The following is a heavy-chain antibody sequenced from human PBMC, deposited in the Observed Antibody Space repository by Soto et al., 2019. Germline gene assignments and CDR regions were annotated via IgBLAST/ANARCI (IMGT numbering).Heavy chain of an antibody. CDR2: IYWNDDK. CDR3: AHRGYYYDSSGYYSYWYFDL. D-gene: IGHD3-22*01. Sequence: QITLKESGPTLVKPTQTLTLTCTFSGFSLSTSGVGVGWIHQPPGKALEWLALIYWNDDKRYSPSLKSRLTITKDTSKNQVVLTMTNMDPVDTATYYCAHRGYYYDSSGYYSYWYFDLWGRGTLVTVSS. CDR1: GFSLSTSGVG. J-gene: IGHJ2*01. V-gene: IGHV2-5*01.